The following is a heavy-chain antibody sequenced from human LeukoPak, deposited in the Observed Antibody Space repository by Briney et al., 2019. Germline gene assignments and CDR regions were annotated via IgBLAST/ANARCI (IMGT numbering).Heavy chain of an antibody. CDR2: ISSSSSYI. Sequence: GGSLRLSCAASGFTFSSYSMNWVRQAPGKGLEWVSSISSSSSYIYYADSVKGRFTISRDNAKNSLYLQMNSLRAEDTAVYYCARAEGYCSSTSCFSYYYYYYMDVWGKGTTVTVSS. CDR3: ARAEGYCSSTSCFSYYYYYYMDV. D-gene: IGHD2-2*01. J-gene: IGHJ6*03. CDR1: GFTFSSYS. V-gene: IGHV3-21*01.